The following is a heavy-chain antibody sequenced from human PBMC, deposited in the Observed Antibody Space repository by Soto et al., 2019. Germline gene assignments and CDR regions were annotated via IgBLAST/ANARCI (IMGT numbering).Heavy chain of an antibody. D-gene: IGHD2-2*01. Sequence: GESLKISCKGSGYSFTSYWIGWVRQMPGKGLEWMGIIYPGDSDTRYSPSFQGHVTMSADKSTSTAYLQWSSLRASDTAMYYCARRPYCSSISCYGTDWFDPWGQGTLVTVSS. V-gene: IGHV5-51*01. CDR2: IYPGDSDT. CDR1: GYSFTSYW. J-gene: IGHJ5*02. CDR3: ARRPYCSSISCYGTDWFDP.